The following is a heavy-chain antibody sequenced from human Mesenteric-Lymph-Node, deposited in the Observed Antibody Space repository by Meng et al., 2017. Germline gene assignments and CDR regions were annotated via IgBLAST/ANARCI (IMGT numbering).Heavy chain of an antibody. J-gene: IGHJ4*02. CDR2: IRSKAYGGTT. CDR1: GFTFGDYA. D-gene: IGHD2-2*01. V-gene: IGHV3-49*04. Sequence: GESLKISCTASGFTFGDYAMSWVRQAPGKGLEGVGFIRSKAYGGTTEYAASVKGRFTISRDDSKSIAYLQMNSLKTEDTAVYYCTTDPPRYCSSSSCYLGYWGQGTLVTVSS. CDR3: TTDPPRYCSSSSCYLGY.